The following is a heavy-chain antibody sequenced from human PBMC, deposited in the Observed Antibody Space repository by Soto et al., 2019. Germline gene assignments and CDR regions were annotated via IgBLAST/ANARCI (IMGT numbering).Heavy chain of an antibody. Sequence: GGSLRLSCSASGFTFGSYPMHWVRQAPGKGLEWVSAISGSGGSTYYADSVKGRFTISRDNSKNTLYLQMNSLRAEDTAVYYCAYSSTPFDYWGQGTLVTVSS. D-gene: IGHD6-13*01. CDR3: AYSSTPFDY. CDR1: GFTFGSYP. CDR2: ISGSGGST. V-gene: IGHV3-23*01. J-gene: IGHJ4*02.